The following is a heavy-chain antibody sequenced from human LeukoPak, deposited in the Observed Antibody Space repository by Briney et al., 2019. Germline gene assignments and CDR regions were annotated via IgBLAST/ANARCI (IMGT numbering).Heavy chain of an antibody. D-gene: IGHD2-2*01. J-gene: IGHJ3*02. CDR1: GFTFSSYA. V-gene: IGHV3-23*01. CDR3: AKVNGSTSPLRLFGI. Sequence: GGSLRLSCAASGFTFSSYAITWVRQAPGKGLEWVSAISGSGGSTYYADSVKGRFTISRDNSKNTLYLQMNSLRAEDTAVYYCAKVNGSTSPLRLFGIWGQGTMVTVSS. CDR2: ISGSGGST.